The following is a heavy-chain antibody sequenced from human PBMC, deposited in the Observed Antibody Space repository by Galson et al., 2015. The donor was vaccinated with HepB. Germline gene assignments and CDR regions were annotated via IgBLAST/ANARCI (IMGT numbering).Heavy chain of an antibody. J-gene: IGHJ4*01. CDR1: GYTFTSYD. CDR2: INADNGNT. V-gene: IGHV1-3*01. CDR3: ARSLYYDFPV. D-gene: IGHD3-3*01. Sequence: SVKVSCKASGYTFTSYDMHWVRQAPGQRLEWMGWINADNGNTKYSQKFQGRVTITRDTSTSTAYMELSSLRSEDTAVYYCARSLYYDFPVWGQGTLVTVSS.